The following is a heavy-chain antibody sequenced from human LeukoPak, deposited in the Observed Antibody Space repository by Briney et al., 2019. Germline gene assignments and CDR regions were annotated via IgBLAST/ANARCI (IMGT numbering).Heavy chain of an antibody. J-gene: IGHJ3*02. D-gene: IGHD3-22*01. Sequence: PGGSLRLSCVASGFIFSSYEMNWVRQAPGKGLEWVSYISSSCNTIYYADSVKGRFTASRDNAKNSLYLQMNSLRAEDTALYYCARDRGYFDAFDIWGQGTMVTVSS. V-gene: IGHV3-48*03. CDR1: GFIFSSYE. CDR3: ARDRGYFDAFDI. CDR2: ISSSCNTI.